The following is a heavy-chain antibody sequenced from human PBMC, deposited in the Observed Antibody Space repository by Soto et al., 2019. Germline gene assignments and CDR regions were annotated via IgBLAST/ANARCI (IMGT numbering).Heavy chain of an antibody. Sequence: QVQLVQSGAEVKKPGSSVKVSCKTSGVSFNNNGIGWVRQAPGHGLEWMGGVSPPFRTSNYARKFRGRISITADASTGTVNMELSGLTSEDTDQYCCARVLYYGSGSYSPYGMDVWGQGTTVTVSS. CDR2: VSPPFRTS. J-gene: IGHJ6*02. CDR3: ARVLYYGSGSYSPYGMDV. D-gene: IGHD3-10*01. CDR1: GVSFNNNG. V-gene: IGHV1-69*01.